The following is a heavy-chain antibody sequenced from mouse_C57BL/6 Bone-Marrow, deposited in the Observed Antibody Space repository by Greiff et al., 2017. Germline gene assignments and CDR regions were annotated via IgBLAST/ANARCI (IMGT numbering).Heavy chain of an antibody. CDR1: GYTFTSYW. D-gene: IGHD2-1*01. J-gene: IGHJ1*03. CDR2: IYPGSGST. CDR3: ATYGNYWYFDG. Sequence: QVQLKQPGAELVKPGASVKMSCKASGYTFTSYWITWVKQRPGQGLEWIGDIYPGSGSTNYNEKFKSKATLTVDTSSGTAYMQLSSLTSEDSGVYYCATYGNYWYFDGWGTGTTVTVSS. V-gene: IGHV1-55*01.